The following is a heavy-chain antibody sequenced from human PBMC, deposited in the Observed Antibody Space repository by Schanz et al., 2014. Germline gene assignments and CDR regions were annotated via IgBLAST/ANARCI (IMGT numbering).Heavy chain of an antibody. D-gene: IGHD3-22*01. V-gene: IGHV3-30-3*02. CDR3: AKDGRLPYYGTGSDFDY. Sequence: VQLVESGGGVVQPGRSLRLSCAASGFTFHTYDMHWVRQAPGKGLEWVAQISHDGHRDFYADSVKGRFTVSRDNLKNTVYLQMNSLRAGDTAVYYCAKDGRLPYYGTGSDFDYWGQGTLVAVSS. J-gene: IGHJ4*02. CDR2: ISHDGHRD. CDR1: GFTFHTYD.